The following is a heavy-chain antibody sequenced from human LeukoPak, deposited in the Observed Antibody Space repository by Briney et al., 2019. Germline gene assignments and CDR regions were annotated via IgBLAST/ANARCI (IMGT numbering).Heavy chain of an antibody. CDR3: AELGITMIGGV. CDR2: VSWNGSRT. J-gene: IGHJ6*04. CDR1: GFTFSNSD. V-gene: IGHV3-35*01. Sequence: GALRLSCAASGFTFSNSDMNWVHQAPRKRLEWVSGVSWNGSRTHYADSVKGRFIISRDNAKNSLYLQMNSLRAEDTAVYYCAELGITMIGGVWGKGTTVTISS. D-gene: IGHD3-10*02.